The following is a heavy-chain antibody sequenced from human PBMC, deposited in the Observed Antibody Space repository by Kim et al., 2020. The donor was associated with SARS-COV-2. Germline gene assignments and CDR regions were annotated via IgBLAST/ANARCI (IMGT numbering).Heavy chain of an antibody. Sequence: GGSLRLSCAASGFTFSDYYMSWIRQAPGKGLEWVSYISSSSSYTNYADSVKGRFTISRDNAKNSLYLQMNSLRAEDTAVYYCARARYSSSWYGYYYDSSGYLGLDYWGQGTLGTVSS. CDR2: ISSSSSYT. CDR1: GFTFSDYY. J-gene: IGHJ4*02. V-gene: IGHV3-11*03. CDR3: ARARYSSSWYGYYYDSSGYLGLDY. D-gene: IGHD3-22*01.